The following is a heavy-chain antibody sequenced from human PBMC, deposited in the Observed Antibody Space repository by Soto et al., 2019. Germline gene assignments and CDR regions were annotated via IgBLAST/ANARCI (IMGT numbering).Heavy chain of an antibody. CDR3: ARWGTTGGLDV. J-gene: IGHJ1*01. Sequence: QVQLVESGGGVVQPGTSLRVSCVGSGFTFRSYVIHWVRQAPGKGLEWVALTSYDGSDKYYGDSVRGRFTISRDNSRNTVDLQMDSLRLEVTAVYYCARWGTTGGLDVWGQGTLVSVSS. CDR1: GFTFRSYV. D-gene: IGHD3-16*01. V-gene: IGHV3-30*19. CDR2: TSYDGSDK.